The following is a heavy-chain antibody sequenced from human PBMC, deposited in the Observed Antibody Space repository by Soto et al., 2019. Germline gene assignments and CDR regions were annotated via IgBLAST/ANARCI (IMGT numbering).Heavy chain of an antibody. V-gene: IGHV3-23*01. CDR3: AKRLSYYFDS. J-gene: IGHJ4*01. D-gene: IGHD3-16*02. CDR2: VTGDGVTT. Sequence: GGSLRLSCAASGLTFSNYAIIWVRQAPGKGLEWVSTVTGDGVTTSYADSVKGRFTISRDNSKNTLYLQMSGLRADDTAVYYCAKRLSYYFDSWGHGTLVTVSS. CDR1: GLTFSNYA.